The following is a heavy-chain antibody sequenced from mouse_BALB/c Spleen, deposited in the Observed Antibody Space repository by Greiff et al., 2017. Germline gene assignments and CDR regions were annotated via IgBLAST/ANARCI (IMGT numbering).Heavy chain of an antibody. V-gene: IGHV1-14*01. CDR3: ARPYRYDVRSPYYAMDY. J-gene: IGHJ4*01. CDR2: INPYNDGT. CDR1: GYTFTSYV. Sequence: EVQLQQSGPELVKPGASVKMSCKASGYTFTSYVMHWVKQKPGQGLEWIGYINPYNDGTKYNEKFKGKATLTSDKSSSTAYMELSSLTSEDSAVYYCARPYRYDVRSPYYAMDYWGQGTSVTVSS. D-gene: IGHD2-14*01.